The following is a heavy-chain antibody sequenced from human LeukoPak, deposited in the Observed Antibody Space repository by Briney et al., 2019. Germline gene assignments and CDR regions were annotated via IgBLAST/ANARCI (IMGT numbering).Heavy chain of an antibody. J-gene: IGHJ4*02. Sequence: PGGSLRLCCAASGFTFSSYGMHWVRQAPGKGLEWVAVIWYDGSNKYYADSVKGRFTISRDNSKNTLYLQMNSLRAEDTAVYYCARDFTMTTVRPSQFDYWGQGTLVTVSS. CDR3: ARDFTMTTVRPSQFDY. V-gene: IGHV3-33*01. CDR2: IWYDGSNK. D-gene: IGHD3-10*01. CDR1: GFTFSSYG.